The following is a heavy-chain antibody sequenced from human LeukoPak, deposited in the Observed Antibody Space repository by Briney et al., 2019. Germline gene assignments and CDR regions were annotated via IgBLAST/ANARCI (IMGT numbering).Heavy chain of an antibody. CDR3: AKDGRECSGETCRSYYYHYGMDV. D-gene: IGHD2-15*01. J-gene: IGHJ6*02. Sequence: GGPLRLSCEASGFAFRSYGMHWVRQAPGKGLEWVAVMSSDGSTKYHSDSVKGRFTISRDNPENTLYLQMNSLRVEDTAVYYCAKDGRECSGETCRSYYYHYGMDVWGRGTTVTVSS. V-gene: IGHV3-30*02. CDR1: GFAFRSYG. CDR2: MSSDGSTK.